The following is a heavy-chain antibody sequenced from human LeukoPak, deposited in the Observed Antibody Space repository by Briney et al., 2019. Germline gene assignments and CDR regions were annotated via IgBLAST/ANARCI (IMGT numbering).Heavy chain of an antibody. CDR1: GFTFSSYS. J-gene: IGHJ4*02. CDR2: ITASGTAM. Sequence: GGSLRLSCAASGFTFSSYSMNWVRQAPGQGLEWVSHITASGTAMFYADSVKGRFTISRDNAKNSLYLQMNSLRDEDTAVYYCASSGSYRFDYWGQGTLVTVSS. D-gene: IGHD1-26*01. CDR3: ASSGSYRFDY. V-gene: IGHV3-48*02.